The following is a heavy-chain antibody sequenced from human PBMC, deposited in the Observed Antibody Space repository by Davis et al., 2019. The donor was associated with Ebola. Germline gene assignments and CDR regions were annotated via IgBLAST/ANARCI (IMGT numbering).Heavy chain of an antibody. CDR1: GFPFSSYA. J-gene: IGHJ4*02. CDR2: IKQDGSAK. CDR3: TRHINWAFDY. V-gene: IGHV3-7*01. Sequence: PGGSLRLSCAASGFPFSSYAMNWVRQAPGKGLEWVANIKQDGSAKPYVGSVKGRFTISRDNTKNSLYLQMDSLRAEDTAVYYCTRHINWAFDYWGQGTLVTVSS. D-gene: IGHD1-1*01.